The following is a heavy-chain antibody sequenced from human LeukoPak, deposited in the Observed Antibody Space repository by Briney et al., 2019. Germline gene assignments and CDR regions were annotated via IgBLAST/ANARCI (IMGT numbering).Heavy chain of an antibody. J-gene: IGHJ6*02. V-gene: IGHV4-4*07. CDR3: ARDYERKYCSGGRCWPYYGMDV. CDR1: GGSISSYY. Sequence: SETLSLTCTVSGGSISSYYWSWIRQPAGKGLEWIGRIYTSGSTNYNPSLKSRVTISVDTSKNQFSLKLSSVTAADTAVYYCARDYERKYCSGGRCWPYYGMDVWGQGTTVTVSS. D-gene: IGHD2-15*01. CDR2: IYTSGST.